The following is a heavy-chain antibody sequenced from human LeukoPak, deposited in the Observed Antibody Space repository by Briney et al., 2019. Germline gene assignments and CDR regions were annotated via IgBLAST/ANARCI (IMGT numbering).Heavy chain of an antibody. CDR1: GFTFSDYY. CDR3: ARWRFGDQSIDI. Sequence: GSLRLSCAASGFTFSDYYMSWIRQAPGKGLEWVSYISSSSSYTNYADSVKGRFTISRDNAKNSLYLQMNSLRAEDTAVYYCARWRFGDQSIDIWGQGTMVTVSS. V-gene: IGHV3-11*06. J-gene: IGHJ3*02. CDR2: ISSSSSYT. D-gene: IGHD3-10*01.